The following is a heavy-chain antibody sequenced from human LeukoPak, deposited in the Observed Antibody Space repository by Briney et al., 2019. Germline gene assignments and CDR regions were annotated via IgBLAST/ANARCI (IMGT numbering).Heavy chain of an antibody. CDR2: IIPIFGTA. Sequence: AASVKVSCQASGCTFSSYAISWVRQAPGQGLAWMGRIIPIFGTANCAQKFQGRVTITADKSTSTAYMELSSLRSEDTAVYYCASGSPDGDFGVGPTHFDYWGQGTLVTVSS. CDR1: GCTFSSYA. D-gene: IGHD3-3*01. J-gene: IGHJ4*02. V-gene: IGHV1-69*06. CDR3: ASGSPDGDFGVGPTHFDY.